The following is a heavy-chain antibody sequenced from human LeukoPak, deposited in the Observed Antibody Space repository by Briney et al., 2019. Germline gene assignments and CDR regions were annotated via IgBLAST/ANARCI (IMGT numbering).Heavy chain of an antibody. CDR2: ISSSGSTI. J-gene: IGHJ4*02. CDR3: ARVQTGYYDLLVDY. V-gene: IGHV3-48*03. Sequence: GGSLRLSCAASGFTFSSYEMNFVRQVPGYGLECVSYISSSGSTIYYADSVKGRFTISRDNAKNSLYLQMNSLRAEDTAVYYCARVQTGYYDLLVDYWGQGTLVTVSS. CDR1: GFTFSSYE. D-gene: IGHD3-9*01.